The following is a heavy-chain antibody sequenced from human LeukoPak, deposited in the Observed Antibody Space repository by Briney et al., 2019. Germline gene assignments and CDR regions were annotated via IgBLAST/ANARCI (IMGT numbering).Heavy chain of an antibody. Sequence: GGSLRLSCAASGFTFDDYGMSWVRQGPGKGLEWVSGINWNGGNTGYADSVKGRFTIFRDNAKNSLYLDMDSLRVEDTALYYCARTSDSNWFDSWGQGTLVTVSS. CDR1: GFTFDDYG. CDR3: ARTSDSNWFDS. D-gene: IGHD1-26*01. J-gene: IGHJ5*01. V-gene: IGHV3-20*04. CDR2: INWNGGNT.